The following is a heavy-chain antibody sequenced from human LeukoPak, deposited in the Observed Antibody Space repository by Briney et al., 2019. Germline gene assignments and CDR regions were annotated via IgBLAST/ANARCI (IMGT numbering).Heavy chain of an antibody. CDR3: AISTYYYYYMDV. D-gene: IGHD3-3*02. V-gene: IGHV4-39*07. CDR1: GGSISSSSYY. J-gene: IGHJ6*03. CDR2: IYYSGST. Sequence: SETLSLTCTVSGGSISSSSYYWGWIRQPPGKGLEWIGSIYYSGSTYYNPSLKSRVTISVDTSKNQFSLKLSSVTAADTAVYYCAISTYYYYYMDVWGKGTTVTVSS.